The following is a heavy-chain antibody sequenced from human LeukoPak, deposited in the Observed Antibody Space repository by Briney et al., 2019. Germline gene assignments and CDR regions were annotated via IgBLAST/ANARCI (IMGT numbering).Heavy chain of an antibody. D-gene: IGHD6-6*01. V-gene: IGHV3-7*01. CDR3: ARRGCSSSRRSPSGY. CDR1: RFTFSDYW. CDR2: IKQDGSQR. Sequence: GVSLRLSCTASRFTFSDYWMMCVPKAPGKGREGVTNIKQDGSQRYYMDSVRGRFTISRDNAKSSLFLQMNGLRADDTAVYYWARRGCSSSRRSPSGYWGQGTLVTVSS. J-gene: IGHJ4*02.